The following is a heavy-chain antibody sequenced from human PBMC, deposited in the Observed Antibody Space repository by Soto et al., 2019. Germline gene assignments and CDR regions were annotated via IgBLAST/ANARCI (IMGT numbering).Heavy chain of an antibody. J-gene: IGHJ6*02. D-gene: IGHD4-4*01. Sequence: QVQLVESGGGVVQPGRSPRLSCAASGFTFSSYAMHWVRQAPGKGLEWVAVISYDGSNKYYADSVKGRFTISRDNSKNTLYLQMNSLRAEDTAVYYCARDGHSDYSNYGLTVYYGMDVWGQGTTVTVSS. CDR2: ISYDGSNK. CDR3: ARDGHSDYSNYGLTVYYGMDV. CDR1: GFTFSSYA. V-gene: IGHV3-30-3*01.